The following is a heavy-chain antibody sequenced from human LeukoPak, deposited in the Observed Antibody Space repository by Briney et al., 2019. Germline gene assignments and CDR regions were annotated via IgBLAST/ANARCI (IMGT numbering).Heavy chain of an antibody. Sequence: GGSLRLSCAASGFTFDDYAMHWVRQAPGKGLEWVSGISWNSGSIGYADSVKGRFTISRDNSKNTLYLQMNSLRAEDTAVYYCAKDRSYGYGLYYFDYWGQGTLVTVSS. CDR1: GFTFDDYA. V-gene: IGHV3-9*01. J-gene: IGHJ4*02. CDR3: AKDRSYGYGLYYFDY. CDR2: ISWNSGSI. D-gene: IGHD5-18*01.